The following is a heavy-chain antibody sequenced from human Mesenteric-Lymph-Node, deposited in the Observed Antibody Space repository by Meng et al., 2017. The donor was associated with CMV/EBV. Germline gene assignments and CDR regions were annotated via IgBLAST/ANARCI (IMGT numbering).Heavy chain of an antibody. V-gene: IGHV4-31*02. CDR2: IYYSGST. J-gene: IGHJ4*02. CDR1: GSINSGGYY. Sequence: GSINSGGYYWSWIRQHQGKGLEWIGYIYYSGSTYYNPSLKSRVTISVDTSKNQFSLKLSSVTVADTAVYYCASLGICSGGSCYSGYWGQGTLVTVSS. D-gene: IGHD2-15*01. CDR3: ASLGICSGGSCYSGY.